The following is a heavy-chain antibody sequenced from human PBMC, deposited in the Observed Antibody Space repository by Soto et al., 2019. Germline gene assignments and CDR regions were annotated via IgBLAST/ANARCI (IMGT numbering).Heavy chain of an antibody. CDR1: GFTFSSYA. CDR2: ISYSGGDR. CDR3: AKPLSRYCSDGTCHSNFDY. V-gene: IGHV3-23*01. J-gene: IGHJ4*02. Sequence: GGSLRLSCEASGFTFSSYAMTWVRQASGKGLEWVSIISYSGGDRFYADSVKGRFTISRDNSKNTVYLEMSSLRAEDTAVYYCAKPLSRYCSDGTCHSNFDYWGQGTLVTVS. D-gene: IGHD2-15*01.